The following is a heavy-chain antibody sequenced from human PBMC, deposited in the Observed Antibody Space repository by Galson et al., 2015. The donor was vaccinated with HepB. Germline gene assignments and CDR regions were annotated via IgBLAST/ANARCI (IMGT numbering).Heavy chain of an antibody. Sequence: SVKVSCKASGYTFTSYGISWVRQAPGQGLEWMGWISAYNGNTNYAQKLQGRVTMTTDTSTSTAYMELRSLRSDDTAVYYCARELTYYYDSSGYYDAFDIWGQGTMVTVSS. CDR3: ARELTYYYDSSGYYDAFDI. D-gene: IGHD3-22*01. CDR2: ISAYNGNT. V-gene: IGHV1-18*04. CDR1: GYTFTSYG. J-gene: IGHJ3*02.